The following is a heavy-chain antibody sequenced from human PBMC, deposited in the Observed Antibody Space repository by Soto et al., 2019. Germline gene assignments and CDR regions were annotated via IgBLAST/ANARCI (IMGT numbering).Heavy chain of an antibody. J-gene: IGHJ4*02. CDR3: ARGYSHYAH. Sequence: SETLSLTCTVSGGSVSRDSNFWSWIRQPPGKGLEWIGYIYYSGPTRYNPSLESRVTISIDSSKNQVSLNLTSVTAADTAVYYCARGYSHYAHWGRGTLVTACS. CDR2: IYYSGPT. D-gene: IGHD4-4*01. V-gene: IGHV4-61*01. CDR1: GGSVSRDSNF.